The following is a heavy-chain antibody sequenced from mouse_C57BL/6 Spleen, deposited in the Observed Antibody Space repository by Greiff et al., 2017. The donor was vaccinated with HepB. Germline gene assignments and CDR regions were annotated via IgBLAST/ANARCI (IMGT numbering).Heavy chain of an antibody. CDR2: INPNNGGT. CDR1: GYTFTDYY. J-gene: IGHJ4*01. V-gene: IGHV1-26*01. CDR3: ARWTIYDGYGDYAMDY. D-gene: IGHD2-3*01. Sequence: VQLQQSGPELVKPGASVKISCKASGYTFTDYYMNWVKQSHGKSLEWIGDINPNNGGTSYNQKFKGKATLTVDKSSSTAYMELRSLTSEDSAVYYCARWTIYDGYGDYAMDYWGQGTSVTVSS.